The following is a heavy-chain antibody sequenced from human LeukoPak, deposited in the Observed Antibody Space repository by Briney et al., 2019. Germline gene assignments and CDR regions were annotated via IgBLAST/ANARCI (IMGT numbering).Heavy chain of an antibody. V-gene: IGHV1-2*02. CDR3: ARGLIVVRNWFDP. CDR1: GYTSTGYY. D-gene: IGHD3-22*01. CDR2: INPNSGGT. J-gene: IGHJ5*02. Sequence: ASVKVSCKASGYTSTGYYMHWVRQAPGQGLEWMGWINPNSGGTNYAQKFQGRVTMTRDTSISTAYMELSRLRSDDTAVYYCARGLIVVRNWFDPWGQGTLVTVSS.